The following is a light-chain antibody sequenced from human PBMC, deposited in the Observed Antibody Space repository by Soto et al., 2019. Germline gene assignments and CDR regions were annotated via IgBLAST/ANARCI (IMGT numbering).Light chain of an antibody. CDR3: ASYTSSGTEV. J-gene: IGLJ1*01. V-gene: IGLV2-14*01. Sequence: QSVLTQPASVSGSPGQSITISCTGTSSDVGGYNFVSWYQQHPDKAPKVMIYDVSSRPSGVSNRFSGSKSGSTASLTISGLQAEDEGDYYCASYTSSGTEVFGTGTKVTVL. CDR1: SSDVGGYNF. CDR2: DVS.